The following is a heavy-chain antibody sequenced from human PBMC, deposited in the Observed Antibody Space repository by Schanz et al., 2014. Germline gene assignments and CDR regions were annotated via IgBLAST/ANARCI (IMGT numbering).Heavy chain of an antibody. J-gene: IGHJ4*02. D-gene: IGHD2-15*01. CDR2: ISGAGGST. CDR1: GFTFSAYY. V-gene: IGHV3-23*04. CDR3: AKGKDSPYYFDD. Sequence: VQLVESGGGLVKPGGSLRLSCAASGFTFSAYYMTWVRQAPGKGLEWVAGISGAGGSTYYVDSVKGRFTISRDNSRNTMYLQMTGLRAEDTAIYYCAKGKDSPYYFDDWGQGTLVTVSS.